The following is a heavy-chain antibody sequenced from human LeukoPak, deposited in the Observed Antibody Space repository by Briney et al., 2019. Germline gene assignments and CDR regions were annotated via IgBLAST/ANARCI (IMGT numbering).Heavy chain of an antibody. CDR1: GYSISSGYY. CDR2: IYYSGST. CDR3: ARSRMVRGVLNWFDP. J-gene: IGHJ5*02. D-gene: IGHD3-10*01. Sequence: SETLSLTCTVSGYSISSGYYWGWIRQPPGKGLEWIGSIYYSGSTYYNPSLKSRVTISVDTSKNQFSLKLSSVTAADTAVYYCARSRMVRGVLNWFDPWGQGTLVTVSS. V-gene: IGHV4-38-2*02.